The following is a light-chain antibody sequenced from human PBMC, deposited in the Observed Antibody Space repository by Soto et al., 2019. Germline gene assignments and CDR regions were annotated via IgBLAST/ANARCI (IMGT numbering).Light chain of an antibody. CDR1: QTLRRTY. V-gene: IGKV3-20*01. Sequence: EIVLTQSPGTLSLSPGERATLSCRASQTLRRTYIAWYQQKPGQAPRVLIYGASKRATGIPDRFSGSGSGTDFSLTISRLEPEDFAVYYCHQYDNAPQTYGQGTKVDI. CDR2: GAS. J-gene: IGKJ2*01. CDR3: HQYDNAPQT.